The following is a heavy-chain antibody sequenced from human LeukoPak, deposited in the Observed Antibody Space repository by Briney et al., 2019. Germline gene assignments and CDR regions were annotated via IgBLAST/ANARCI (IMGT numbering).Heavy chain of an antibody. CDR1: GFTFSIYA. V-gene: IGHV3-23*01. D-gene: IGHD5-12*01. J-gene: IGHJ3*02. CDR3: GKYLQPSGFPYALDT. CDR2: ISGSSHIT. Sequence: GGSLRLSCSASGFTFSIYAMGWVRQGSVRGLEWVASISGSSHITTYTDSLKGRFTISRDNSKNTLYLQINSLRDDDTALYYCGKYLQPSGFPYALDTWGQGTMVTVSS.